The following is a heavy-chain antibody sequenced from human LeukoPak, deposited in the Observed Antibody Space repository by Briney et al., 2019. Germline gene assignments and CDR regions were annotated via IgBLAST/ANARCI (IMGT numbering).Heavy chain of an antibody. J-gene: IGHJ4*02. V-gene: IGHV1-69-2*01. CDR2: VDPEDGET. CDR1: GYTFTDYY. CDR3: ATGRYCSGGSCYLDY. D-gene: IGHD2-15*01. Sequence: ASVKVSCKVSGYTFTDYYMHWVQQAPGKGLEWMGLVDPEDGETIYAEKFQGRVTITADTSTDTAYMELSGLRSEDTAVYYCATGRYCSGGSCYLDYWGQGTLVTVSS.